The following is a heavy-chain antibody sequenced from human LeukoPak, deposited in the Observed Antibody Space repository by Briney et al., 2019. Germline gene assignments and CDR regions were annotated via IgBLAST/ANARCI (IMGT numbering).Heavy chain of an antibody. CDR1: GGSISSYY. CDR3: ARGHEIAAADFFDY. V-gene: IGHV4-4*07. J-gene: IGHJ4*02. CDR2: IYTSGST. Sequence: SETLSLTCTVSGGSISSYYWSWIRQPAGKGLEWIGRIYTSGSTNYNPSLKSRVTMSVDTSKNQFSLKLSSVTAADTAVYYCARGHEIAAADFFDYWGQGTLVTVSS. D-gene: IGHD6-13*01.